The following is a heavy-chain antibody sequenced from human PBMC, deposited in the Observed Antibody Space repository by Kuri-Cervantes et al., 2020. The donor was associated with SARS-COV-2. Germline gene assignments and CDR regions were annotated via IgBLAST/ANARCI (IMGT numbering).Heavy chain of an antibody. V-gene: IGHV4-59*08. CDR2: IYYSGST. D-gene: IGHD4/OR15-4a*01. J-gene: IGHJ2*01. Sequence: SETLSLTCTVSGGSISSYYWSWIRQPPGKGLECIGYIYYSGSTNYNPPLKSRVTISVDTSKNQFSLKLSPVTAADTAVYYCARRAKHWYFDLWGRGTLVTVSS. CDR3: ARRAKHWYFDL. CDR1: GGSISSYY.